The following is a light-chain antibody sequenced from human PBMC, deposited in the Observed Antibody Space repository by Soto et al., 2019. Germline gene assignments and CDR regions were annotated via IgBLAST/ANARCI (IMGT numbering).Light chain of an antibody. V-gene: IGLV2-8*01. CDR3: SSLVGTFYV. Sequence: QSVLTQPPSASGSPGQSVTISCTGTSSDVGGYNHVSWYQQHPGKAPKLIISEVSKRPSGVPDRFSGSKSGNTASLSVSGLQAEDEADYYCSSLVGTFYVFGTGTKVTVL. J-gene: IGLJ1*01. CDR1: SSDVGGYNH. CDR2: EVS.